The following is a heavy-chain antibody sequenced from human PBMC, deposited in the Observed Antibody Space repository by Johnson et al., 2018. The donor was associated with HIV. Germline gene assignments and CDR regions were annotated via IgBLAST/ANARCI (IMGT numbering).Heavy chain of an antibody. J-gene: IGHJ3*02. CDR2: IWADGSNT. CDR1: GFSFSTHG. D-gene: IGHD4-23*01. V-gene: IGHV3-33*06. CDR3: AKDRRSFYGGKAADVFDI. Sequence: QVQLVESGGGVVQTGRSLRLSCASSGFSFSTHGMHWVRQAPGKWLEWVAIIWADGSNTYCADSVKGRFTISRDNSKNTLYLQMDSLRAEDTAIYYCAKDRRSFYGGKAADVFDIWGQGTMVTVSS.